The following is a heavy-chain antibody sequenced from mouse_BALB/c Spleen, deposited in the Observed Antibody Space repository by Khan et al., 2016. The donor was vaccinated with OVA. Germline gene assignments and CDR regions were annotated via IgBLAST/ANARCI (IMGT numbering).Heavy chain of an antibody. CDR3: AMGRSY. CDR2: ITYSGST. CDR1: GYSITSDYA. D-gene: IGHD4-1*01. V-gene: IGHV3-2*02. Sequence: EVKLEVSGPGLVKPSQSLSLTCTVTGYSITSDYAWNWLRQFPGTQLEWMGYITYSGSTSYRPSLKSRISITRDTSKNQFFLQLNSVTTEDTATYNCAMGRSYWGQGTLVTVSA. J-gene: IGHJ3*01.